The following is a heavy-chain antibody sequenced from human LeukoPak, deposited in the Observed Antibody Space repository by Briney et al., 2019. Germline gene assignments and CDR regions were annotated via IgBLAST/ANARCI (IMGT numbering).Heavy chain of an antibody. CDR3: ARGGDYGGNRAFDY. CDR1: GYSISSGYY. D-gene: IGHD4-23*01. CDR2: IYHSGST. J-gene: IGHJ4*02. V-gene: IGHV4-38-2*02. Sequence: PSETLSLTCTVSGYSISSGYYWGWIRQPPGKGLEWIGSIYHSGSTYYNPSLKSRVTISVDTSKNQFSLKLSSVTAADTAVYYCARGGDYGGNRAFDYWGQGTLVTVSS.